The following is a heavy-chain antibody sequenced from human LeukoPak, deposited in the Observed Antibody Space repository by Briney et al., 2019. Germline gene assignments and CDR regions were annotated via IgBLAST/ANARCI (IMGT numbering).Heavy chain of an antibody. J-gene: IGHJ4*02. Sequence: ASVKVSCKASGYTFTGYYMHWVRQAPGQGLEWMGRINPNSGGTNYAQKFQGRVTMTGDTSISTAYMELSRLRSDDTAVYYCARVKYSGYDPHRYFDYWGQGTLVTVSS. D-gene: IGHD5-12*01. CDR1: GYTFTGYY. V-gene: IGHV1-2*06. CDR2: INPNSGGT. CDR3: ARVKYSGYDPHRYFDY.